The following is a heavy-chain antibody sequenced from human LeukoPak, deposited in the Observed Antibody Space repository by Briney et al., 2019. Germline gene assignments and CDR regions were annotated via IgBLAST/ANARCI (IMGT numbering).Heavy chain of an antibody. CDR2: IYPGDSDT. D-gene: IGHD5-18*01. J-gene: IGHJ4*02. CDR1: GYSFTSYW. CDR3: ARWDRYSRIGSTKKGIFDY. V-gene: IGHV5-51*01. Sequence: GESLKISCKGSGYSFTSYWIGWVRQMPGKGPEWMGIIYPGDSDTRYSPSFQGQVTISADKSISTAYLQWSSLKASDTAMYYCARWDRYSRIGSTKKGIFDYWGQGTLVTVSS.